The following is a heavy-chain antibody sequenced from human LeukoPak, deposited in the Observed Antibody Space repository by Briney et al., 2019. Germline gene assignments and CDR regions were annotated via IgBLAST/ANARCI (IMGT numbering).Heavy chain of an antibody. Sequence: GSSVKVSCKASGGTFSSYAISWVRQAPGQGLEWMGGIIPIFGTANYAQKFQGRVTITTDESTSTAYMELSSLRSEGTAVYYCASGPTYYYDSSGYYPFDYWGQGTLVTVSS. CDR2: IIPIFGTA. V-gene: IGHV1-69*05. CDR1: GGTFSSYA. J-gene: IGHJ4*02. CDR3: ASGPTYYYDSSGYYPFDY. D-gene: IGHD3-22*01.